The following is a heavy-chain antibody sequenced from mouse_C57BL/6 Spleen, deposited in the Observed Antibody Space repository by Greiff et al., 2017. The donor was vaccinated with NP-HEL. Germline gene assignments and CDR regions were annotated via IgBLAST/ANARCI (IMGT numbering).Heavy chain of an antibody. J-gene: IGHJ2*01. V-gene: IGHV1-22*01. Sequence: EVQLQQSGPELVKPGASVKMSCKASGYTFTDYNMHWVKQSHGKSLEWIGYINPNNGGTSYNQKFKGKATLTVNKSSSTAYMELRSLTSEDSAVYYCARSLNYGYDQTAQAFFDYWGQSTTLTVSS. CDR3: ARSLNYGYDQTAQAFFDY. CDR1: GYTFTDYN. D-gene: IGHD2-2*01. CDR2: INPNNGGT.